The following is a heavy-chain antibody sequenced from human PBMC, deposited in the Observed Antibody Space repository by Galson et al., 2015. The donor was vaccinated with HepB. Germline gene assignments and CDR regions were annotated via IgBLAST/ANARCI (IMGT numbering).Heavy chain of an antibody. V-gene: IGHV6-1*01. Sequence: CAISGDSVSSNSAAWNWIRQSPSRGLEWLGRTYYRSKWYNDYAVSVKSRITINPDTSKNQFSLQLNSVTPEDTAVYYCARGGIVGASRTWAFDIWGQGTMVTVSS. CDR3: ARGGIVGASRTWAFDI. J-gene: IGHJ3*02. CDR2: TYYRSKWYN. CDR1: GDSVSSNSAA. D-gene: IGHD1-26*01.